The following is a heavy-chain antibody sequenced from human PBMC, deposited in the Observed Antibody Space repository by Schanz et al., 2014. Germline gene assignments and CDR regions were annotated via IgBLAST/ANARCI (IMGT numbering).Heavy chain of an antibody. CDR1: GGSISSSSYF. CDR2: ISYSGIT. Sequence: QLQLQESGPGLVKPSETLSLTCTVSGGSISSSSYFWGWIRQPPGKGLEWIGTISYSGITYYNPPCKVRFTISIAPSKSLFPRKLPSVTAVDTAVYYCARRGSFGYHFDYWGQGTLVPVSS. CDR3: ARRGSFGYHFDY. D-gene: IGHD5-18*01. J-gene: IGHJ4*02. V-gene: IGHV4-39*01.